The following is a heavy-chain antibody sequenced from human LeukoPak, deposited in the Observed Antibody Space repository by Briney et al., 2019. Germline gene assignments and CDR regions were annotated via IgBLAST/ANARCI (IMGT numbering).Heavy chain of an antibody. V-gene: IGHV1-8*01. CDR2: MNPNSGNT. CDR3: ARGGISTTTCYDY. Sequence: GASVKVSCKASGYTFTSADINWVRQATGQGLEWMGWMNPNSGNTGYAQKFQGRVTMTRDTSINTAFMELSSLRSEDTAVYYCARGGISTTTCYDYWGQGTLVTVSS. J-gene: IGHJ4*02. D-gene: IGHD2-2*01. CDR1: GYTFTSAD.